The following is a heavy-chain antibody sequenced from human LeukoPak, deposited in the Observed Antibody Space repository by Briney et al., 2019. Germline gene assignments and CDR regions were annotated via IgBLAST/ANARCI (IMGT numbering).Heavy chain of an antibody. D-gene: IGHD6-6*01. CDR3: ARVPPGWVAARHRYFVY. V-gene: IGHV4-34*01. CDR1: GGSFSGYY. J-gene: IGHJ4*02. Sequence: SETLSLTCAVYGGSFSGYYWTWIRQPPGKGLEWIGEVNHSGSTNYNPSLKSRVTISVDTSKNQFSLKLSSVTAADTAVYYCARVPPGWVAARHRYFVYWGQGTLVTVSS. CDR2: VNHSGST.